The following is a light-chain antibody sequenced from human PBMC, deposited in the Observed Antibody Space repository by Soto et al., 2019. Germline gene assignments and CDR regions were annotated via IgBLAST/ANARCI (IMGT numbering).Light chain of an antibody. CDR3: QQRSNWPPGYT. Sequence: EIVLTQSPVTLSLSPGERATLSCRASQSVSSSLVWYQQKPGQAPRLLIYDASNRATGIPARFSGSGSGTDFTLNISSLEPEDFAVYYCQQRSNWPPGYTFGPGTKVDIK. CDR1: QSVSSS. J-gene: IGKJ3*01. CDR2: DAS. V-gene: IGKV3-11*01.